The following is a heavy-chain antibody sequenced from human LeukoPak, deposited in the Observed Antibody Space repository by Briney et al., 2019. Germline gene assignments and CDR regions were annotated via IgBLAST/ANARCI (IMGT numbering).Heavy chain of an antibody. CDR3: ARSGFGSGISFDL. Sequence: GAPVKVSCKASGYTFTSYDINWVRQATGQGLEWMGWMNPNSGDTGYPQKFQGRVTMTRDTSITTAYMELSGLRSEDTAVYYCARSGFGSGISFDLWGQGTLVTVSS. CDR2: MNPNSGDT. J-gene: IGHJ5*02. CDR1: GYTFTSYD. V-gene: IGHV1-8*01. D-gene: IGHD3-10*01.